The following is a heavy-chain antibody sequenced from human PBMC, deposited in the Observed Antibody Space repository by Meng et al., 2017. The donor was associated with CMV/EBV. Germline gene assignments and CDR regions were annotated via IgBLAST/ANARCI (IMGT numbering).Heavy chain of an antibody. CDR2: IIPILGIA. Sequence: SVKVSCKASGGTFSSYAISWVRQAPGQGLEWMGGIIPILGIANYAQKFQRRVTITADKSTSTAYMELSSLRSEDTAVYYCAASSIPGYSGPDYYYGMDVWGQGTTVTVSS. V-gene: IGHV1-69*10. CDR1: GGTFSSYA. J-gene: IGHJ6*02. D-gene: IGHD5-12*01. CDR3: AASSIPGYSGPDYYYGMDV.